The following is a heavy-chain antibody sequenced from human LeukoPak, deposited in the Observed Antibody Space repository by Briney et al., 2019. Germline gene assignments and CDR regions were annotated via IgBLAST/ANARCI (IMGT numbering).Heavy chain of an antibody. CDR3: ARDRSLGDFDY. D-gene: IGHD3-16*01. CDR1: GFTFSSYA. Sequence: HPGGSLRLSCAASGFTFSSYAMHWVRQAPGKGLEWVAVISYDGSNKYYADSVKGRFTISRDNSKNTLYLQMNSLRAEDTAVYYCARDRSLGDFDYWGQGTLVTVSS. CDR2: ISYDGSNK. V-gene: IGHV3-30-3*01. J-gene: IGHJ4*02.